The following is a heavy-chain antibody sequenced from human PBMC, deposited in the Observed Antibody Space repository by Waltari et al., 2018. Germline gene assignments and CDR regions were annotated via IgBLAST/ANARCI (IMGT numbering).Heavy chain of an antibody. CDR3: ATEMSTSSPAL. CDR2: IRDVGSRK. J-gene: IGHJ4*02. V-gene: IGHV3-30*02. CDR1: GLTSSRYD. D-gene: IGHD3-3*02. Sequence: QVYLVESGGGAVLPGGSLSISCVASGLTSSRYDMHWVRQAPGKGLEWVALIRDVGSRKFYADSVKARFTISRDNSRDTLFLEMNSLTHADTAMYYCATEMSTSSPALWGRGTLVTVSS.